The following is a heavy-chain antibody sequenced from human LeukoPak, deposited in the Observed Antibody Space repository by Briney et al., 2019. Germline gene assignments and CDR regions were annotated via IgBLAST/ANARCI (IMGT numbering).Heavy chain of an antibody. CDR2: MSYDGSGK. V-gene: IGHV3-30*03. CDR3: AREAGYGMDV. CDR1: EFTFSSYG. Sequence: PGGSLRLSSAASEFTFSSYGMHWVRQAPGKGLEWVAVMSYDGSGKYYADSVKGRFTISRDNSKSTLYLQMNSLRAEDTAVYYCAREAGYGMDVWGQGTTVTVSS. J-gene: IGHJ6*02. D-gene: IGHD6-19*01.